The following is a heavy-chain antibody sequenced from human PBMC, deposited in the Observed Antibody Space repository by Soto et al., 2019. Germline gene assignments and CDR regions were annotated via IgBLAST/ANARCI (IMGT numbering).Heavy chain of an antibody. J-gene: IGHJ6*02. CDR3: ARENTGGGMDV. CDR2: IYYRGST. Sequence: SETLSLTCTVSGGSVSIGSYYWSWIRQPPGKGLQWIGYIYYRGSTNYHPSLQSRVTISVESSKNQFSLKLSSVTAADTAVYYCARENTGGGMDVWGQGTTVTVSS. V-gene: IGHV4-61*01. D-gene: IGHD3-10*01. CDR1: GGSVSIGSYY.